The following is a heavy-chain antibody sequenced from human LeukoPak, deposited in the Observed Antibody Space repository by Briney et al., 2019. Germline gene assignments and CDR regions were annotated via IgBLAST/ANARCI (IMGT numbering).Heavy chain of an antibody. CDR3: ARDSSDILTGFFWDGYFDC. D-gene: IGHD3-9*01. V-gene: IGHV3-21*01. J-gene: IGHJ4*02. CDR2: ISSSSSYI. Sequence: GGSLRLSCAASAFTFGDYSMNWVRQAPGKGLEWLSSISSSSSYIYYADSVKGRFTISRDNAKGSLYLQMNSLRAEDTAVYYCARDSSDILTGFFWDGYFDCWGQGTLVTVSS. CDR1: AFTFGDYS.